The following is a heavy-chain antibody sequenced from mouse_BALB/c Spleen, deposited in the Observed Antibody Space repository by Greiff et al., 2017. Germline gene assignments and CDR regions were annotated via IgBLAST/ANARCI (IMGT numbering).Heavy chain of an antibody. D-gene: IGHD2-10*01. V-gene: IGHV5-6-5*01. CDR1: GFTFSSYA. Sequence: EVQRVESGGGLVKPGGSLKLSCAASGFTFSSYAMSWVRQTPEKRLEWVASISSGGSTYYPDSVKGRFTISRDNARNILYLQMSSLRSEDTAMYYCARSYPYFDDWGQGTTLTVSS. CDR3: ARSYPYFDD. CDR2: ISSGGST. J-gene: IGHJ2*01.